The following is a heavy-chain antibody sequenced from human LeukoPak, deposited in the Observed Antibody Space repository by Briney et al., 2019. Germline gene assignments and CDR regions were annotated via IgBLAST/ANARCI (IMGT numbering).Heavy chain of an antibody. CDR1: GYTFTSYY. CDR3: ARDASLFLGIGFYWYFDL. Sequence: ASVKVSCKASGYTFTSYYMHWVRQAPGQGLEWMGIINPSGGSTSYAQKFQGRVTMTRDTSTSTVYMELSSLRSEDTAVYYCARDASLFLGIGFYWYFDLWGRGTLVTVSS. J-gene: IGHJ2*01. D-gene: IGHD2-21*01. V-gene: IGHV1-46*01. CDR2: INPSGGST.